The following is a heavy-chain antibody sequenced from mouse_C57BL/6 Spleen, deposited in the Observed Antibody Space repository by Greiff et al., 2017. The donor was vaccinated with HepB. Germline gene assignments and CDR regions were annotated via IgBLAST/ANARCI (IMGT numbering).Heavy chain of an antibody. CDR3: TRPITTEDYYAMDY. CDR2: IDPEDGDT. V-gene: IGHV14-1*01. J-gene: IGHJ4*01. D-gene: IGHD1-1*01. CDR1: GFNIKDYY. Sequence: EVKLMESGAELVRPGASVKLSCTASGFNIKDYYMHWVKQRPEQGLEWIGRIDPEDGDTEYAPKFQGKATMTADTSSNTAYLQLSSLTSEDTAVYYCTRPITTEDYYAMDYWGQGTSVTVSS.